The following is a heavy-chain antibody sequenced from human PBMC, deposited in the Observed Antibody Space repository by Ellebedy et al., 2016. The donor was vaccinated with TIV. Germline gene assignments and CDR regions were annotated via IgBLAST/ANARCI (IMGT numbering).Heavy chain of an antibody. V-gene: IGHV3-21*01. Sequence: GESLKISCAASGFTFSSYSMNWVRQAPGKGLEWVSSISNSSSYIYYADSVKGRFTISRDNAKNSLYLQMNSLRAEDTAVYYCARHTMVMGSNWFDPWGQGTLVTVSS. J-gene: IGHJ5*02. CDR3: ARHTMVMGSNWFDP. CDR2: ISNSSSYI. D-gene: IGHD3-10*01. CDR1: GFTFSSYS.